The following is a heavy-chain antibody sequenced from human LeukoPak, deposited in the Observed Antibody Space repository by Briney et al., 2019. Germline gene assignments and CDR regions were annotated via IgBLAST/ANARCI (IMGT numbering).Heavy chain of an antibody. CDR3: ARHNRYCSSTSCGRWFDP. Sequence: SETLSLTCTVSGGAISSSSYYWGWVRQPPGKGRGWSVSIYYSATPSYTPSLKTRVTISVHTSKNQFSPKLSSVTAADTAVYYCARHNRYCSSTSCGRWFDPWGQGTLVTVSS. J-gene: IGHJ5*02. V-gene: IGHV4-39*01. CDR1: GGAISSSSYY. CDR2: IYYSATP. D-gene: IGHD2-2*01.